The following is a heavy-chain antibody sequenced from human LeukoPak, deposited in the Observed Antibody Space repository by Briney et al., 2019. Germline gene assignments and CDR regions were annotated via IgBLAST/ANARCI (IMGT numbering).Heavy chain of an antibody. D-gene: IGHD3-3*01. CDR3: ARDEAYYDFWSGYSQYYYGSGQLDY. J-gene: IGHJ4*02. Sequence: GSSVKVSCKASGGTFSSYAISWVRQASGQGLEWMGGIIPIFGTANYAQKFQGRVTITADESTSTAYMELSSLRSEDTAVYYCARDEAYYDFWSGYSQYYYGSGQLDYWGQGTLVTVSS. CDR2: IIPIFGTA. V-gene: IGHV1-69*01. CDR1: GGTFSSYA.